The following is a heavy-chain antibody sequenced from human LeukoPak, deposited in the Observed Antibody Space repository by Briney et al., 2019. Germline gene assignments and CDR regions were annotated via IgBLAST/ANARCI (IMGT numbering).Heavy chain of an antibody. D-gene: IGHD1-26*01. J-gene: IGHJ3*02. CDR1: GYTFTSYG. CDR3: ARLVSLLGATTDAFDI. CDR2: ISAYNGNT. Sequence: GASVKVSCKASGYTFTSYGISWVGQARGKGVEGRGWISAYNGNTNYAQKLQGRVTMTTDTSTSTAYMELRSLRSDDTAVYYCARLVSLLGATTDAFDIWGQGTMVTVSS. V-gene: IGHV1-18*01.